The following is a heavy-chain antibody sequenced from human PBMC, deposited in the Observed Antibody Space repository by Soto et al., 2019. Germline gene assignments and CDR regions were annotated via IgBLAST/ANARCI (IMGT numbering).Heavy chain of an antibody. CDR3: ARSSTSANYFDY. Sequence: QVQLQESGPGLVKPSQTLSLTCTVSGGSISSGGYYWSWIRQPPGKGLEWIGYIYYSGRTYYNPSLKSRVTISVDTSKNQFSLKPSSVTAAYTAVYYCARSSTSANYFDYWGQATLVTVSS. V-gene: IGHV4-31*03. D-gene: IGHD2-2*01. J-gene: IGHJ4*02. CDR1: GGSISSGGYY. CDR2: IYYSGRT.